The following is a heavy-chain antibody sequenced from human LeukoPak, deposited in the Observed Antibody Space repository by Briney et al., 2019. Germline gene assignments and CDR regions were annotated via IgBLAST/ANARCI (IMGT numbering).Heavy chain of an antibody. D-gene: IGHD5-12*01. CDR3: AREGAIGYSGYDYEGDSFDY. CDR1: GGSISSSSYY. J-gene: IGHJ4*02. Sequence: PSETLSLTCTVSGGSISSSSYYWGWIRQPPGKGLEWIGSIYYSGSTYYNPSLKSRVTISVDTSKNQFSLKLSSVTAADTAVYYCAREGAIGYSGYDYEGDSFDYWGQGTLVTVSS. CDR2: IYYSGST. V-gene: IGHV4-39*07.